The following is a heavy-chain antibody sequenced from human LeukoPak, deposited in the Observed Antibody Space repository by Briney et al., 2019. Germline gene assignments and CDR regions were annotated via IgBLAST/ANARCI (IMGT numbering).Heavy chain of an antibody. CDR3: AKRPSYIVVVPAAMLASGAFDI. V-gene: IGHV4-39*01. J-gene: IGHJ3*02. CDR2: IYYSGST. Sequence: PSETLSLTCTVSGGSISSSSYYWGWIRQPPGKGLEWIGSIYYSGSTYYNPSLKSRVTISVDTSKNQFSLKLSSVTAADTAVYYCAKRPSYIVVVPAAMLASGAFDIWGQGTMVTVSS. D-gene: IGHD2-2*01. CDR1: GGSISSSSYY.